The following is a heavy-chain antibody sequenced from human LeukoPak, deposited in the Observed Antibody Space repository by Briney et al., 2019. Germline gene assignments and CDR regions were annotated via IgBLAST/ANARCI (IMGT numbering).Heavy chain of an antibody. Sequence: ASVKVSCKASGYTFTSYGISWVRQAPGQRLEWMGWINAGNGNTKYSQKFQGRVTITRDTSASTAYMELSSLRSEDTAVYYCARDFGATYYYGSGSLHFDYWGQGTLVTVSS. CDR1: GYTFTSYG. CDR2: INAGNGNT. CDR3: ARDFGATYYYGSGSLHFDY. V-gene: IGHV1-3*01. J-gene: IGHJ4*02. D-gene: IGHD3-10*01.